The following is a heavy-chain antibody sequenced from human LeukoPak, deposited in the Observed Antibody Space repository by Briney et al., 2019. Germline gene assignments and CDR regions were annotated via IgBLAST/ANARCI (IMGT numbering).Heavy chain of an antibody. CDR1: GYSISSGYY. Sequence: TSETLSLTCTVSGYSISSGYYWGWIRQPPGKGLEWIGSIYHSGSTYYNPSPKSRVTISVDTSKNQFSLKLSSVTAADTAVYYCARRPRGGGSYRPYYFDYWGQGTLVTVSS. J-gene: IGHJ4*02. D-gene: IGHD3-16*02. CDR3: ARRPRGGGSYRPYYFDY. CDR2: IYHSGST. V-gene: IGHV4-38-2*02.